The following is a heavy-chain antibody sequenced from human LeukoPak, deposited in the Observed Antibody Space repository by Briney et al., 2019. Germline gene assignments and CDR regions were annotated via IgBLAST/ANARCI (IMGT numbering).Heavy chain of an antibody. Sequence: GGSLRLSCAASGFTVSSNYMSWVRQAPGKGLEWVSVIYSGGSTYYADSVKGRFTISRDNSKNTLYLQMNSLRAEDTAVYYCARLIRDYGDYPPDYWGQGTLVTVSS. CDR1: GFTVSSNY. CDR3: ARLIRDYGDYPPDY. D-gene: IGHD4-17*01. CDR2: IYSGGST. V-gene: IGHV3-66*02. J-gene: IGHJ4*02.